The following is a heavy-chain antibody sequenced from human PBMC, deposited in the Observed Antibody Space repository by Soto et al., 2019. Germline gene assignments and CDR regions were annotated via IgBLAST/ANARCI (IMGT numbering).Heavy chain of an antibody. Sequence: QVPLVQSGPEVTKPGASVKVSCKASGYTFSSYGISGVRQAPGQGREWMGWISTYNGNPNYAQKFQGRVTMTTDTSTRTAYMELGSLRSHDTAVFYCARAPLSSTSPKTAFDIWGQGTVVTVSS. D-gene: IGHD6-6*01. CDR2: ISTYNGNP. CDR1: GYTFSSYG. CDR3: ARAPLSSTSPKTAFDI. J-gene: IGHJ3*02. V-gene: IGHV1-18*01.